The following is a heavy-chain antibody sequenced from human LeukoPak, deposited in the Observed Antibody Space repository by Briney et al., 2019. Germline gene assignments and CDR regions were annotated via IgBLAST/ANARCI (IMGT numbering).Heavy chain of an antibody. J-gene: IGHJ5*02. CDR1: GGSISSSPYY. V-gene: IGHV4-39*01. CDR2: IYYRGST. Sequence: PETLSITCTVSGGSISSSPYYWGWIREPPGKGLEWIGTIYYRGSTYSNPSLNSRVTISLDTSKNQFSPRLRSVTAADTALYYCARHYLSDGILSTFDPWGQGTLVTVSS. CDR3: ARHYLSDGILSTFDP. D-gene: IGHD2-2*01.